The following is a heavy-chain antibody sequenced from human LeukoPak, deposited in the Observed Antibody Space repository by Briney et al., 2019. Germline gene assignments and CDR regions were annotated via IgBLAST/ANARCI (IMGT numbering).Heavy chain of an antibody. V-gene: IGHV3-23*01. CDR2: ITGSGGGT. J-gene: IGHJ4*02. CDR1: GFTFSSFA. CDR3: AKERDGYNSSPLNY. D-gene: IGHD5-24*01. Sequence: PGGSLRLSCAASGFTFSSFAMSWVRQAPGKGLDWVSSITGSGGGTYYEDSVKGRLTISRDNSKNTLYLQMNSLRAEDTAVYYCAKERDGYNSSPLNYWGQGTLVSVSS.